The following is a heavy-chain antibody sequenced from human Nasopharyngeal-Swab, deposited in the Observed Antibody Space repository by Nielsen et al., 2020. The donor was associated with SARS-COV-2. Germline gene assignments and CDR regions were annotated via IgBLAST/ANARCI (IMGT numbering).Heavy chain of an antibody. D-gene: IGHD6-19*01. CDR3: ARRGIAVAGVD. Sequence: WIRQPPGKGLEWIGSIYYSGSTYYNPSLKSRVTISVDTSKNQFSLKLSPVTAADTAVYYCARRGIAVAGVDWGQGTLVTVSS. CDR2: IYYSGST. J-gene: IGHJ4*02. V-gene: IGHV4-39*01.